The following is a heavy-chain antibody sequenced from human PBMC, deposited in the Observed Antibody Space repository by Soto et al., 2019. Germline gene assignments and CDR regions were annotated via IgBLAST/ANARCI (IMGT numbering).Heavy chain of an antibody. J-gene: IGHJ4*02. Sequence: QVQLQESGPGLVKPSGTLSLTCAVSGGSISSSNWWSWVRQPPGKGLEWIGEIYHSGSTNYNPSRKRRVTISVDKSKTQFSLKLSSVTAADTAVYYCARLDSSSWPKFDYWGQGTLVTVSS. CDR2: IYHSGST. V-gene: IGHV4-4*02. CDR1: GGSISSSNW. CDR3: ARLDSSSWPKFDY. D-gene: IGHD6-13*01.